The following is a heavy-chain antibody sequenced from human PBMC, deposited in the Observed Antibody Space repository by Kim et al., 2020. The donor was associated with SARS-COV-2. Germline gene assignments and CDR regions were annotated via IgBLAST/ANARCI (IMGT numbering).Heavy chain of an antibody. V-gene: IGHV4-34*01. CDR3: ARGVDRVYYFDY. J-gene: IGHJ4*02. Sequence: SETLSLTCGVYGGSFSGYYWSWIRQPPGKGLEWIGEIHHTGSTNYNPSLKRRVSISIDTSRNQPSLKLSSVTAADTAVYYCARGVDRVYYFDYWGQGTLVTVSS. CDR1: GGSFSGYY. D-gene: IGHD6-6*01. CDR2: IHHTGST.